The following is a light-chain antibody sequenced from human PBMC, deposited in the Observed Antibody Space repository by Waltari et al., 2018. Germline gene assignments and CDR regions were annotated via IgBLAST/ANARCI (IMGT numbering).Light chain of an antibody. CDR1: SSDIGGFNY. CDR2: DVT. J-gene: IGLJ2*01. CDR3: SSYSSISTLV. Sequence: QSALTQPASVSGSPGQSITIPCTGTSSDIGGFNYVSWYQQHPGEAPKLMIYDVTQRPSGVSNRFSGSKSGSTASLTISGLQAGDEAQYYCSSYSSISTLVFGGGTKLSVL. V-gene: IGLV2-14*03.